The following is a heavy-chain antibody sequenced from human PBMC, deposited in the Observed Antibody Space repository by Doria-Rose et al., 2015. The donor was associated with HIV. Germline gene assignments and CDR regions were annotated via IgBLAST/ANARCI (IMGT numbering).Heavy chain of an antibody. V-gene: IGHV2-26*01. CDR3: ARIKSSRWYHKYYFDF. CDR2: IFSDDER. J-gene: IGHJ4*02. CDR1: GVSLSSPGMG. Sequence: QESGPALVKPTETLTLTCTVSGVSLSSPGMGVSWIRQPPGQALEWLANIFSDDERSYQTSLKSRLTISRGTSKSQVVLTMTDMDPVDTATYYCARIKSSRWYHKYYFDFWGQGTLVIVSA. D-gene: IGHD6-13*01.